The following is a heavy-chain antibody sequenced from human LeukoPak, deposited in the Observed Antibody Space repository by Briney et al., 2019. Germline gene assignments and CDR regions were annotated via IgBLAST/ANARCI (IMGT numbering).Heavy chain of an antibody. V-gene: IGHV3-23*01. CDR1: GFTVSNYA. CDR3: AKDGSSDYYAWYYFDY. CDR2: ISGSGGST. D-gene: IGHD3-10*01. Sequence: GGSLRLSCATSGFTVSNYAMSWVRQAPGKGLEWVSAISGSGGSTYYADSVKGRFTISRDNSKNTLHLQVNSLRAEDTAVYYCAKDGSSDYYAWYYFDYWGQGTLVTVSS. J-gene: IGHJ4*02.